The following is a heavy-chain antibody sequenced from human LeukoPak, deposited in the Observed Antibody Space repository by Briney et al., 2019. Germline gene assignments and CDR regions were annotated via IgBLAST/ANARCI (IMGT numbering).Heavy chain of an antibody. D-gene: IGHD4-17*01. CDR1: GGTFSSYA. Sequence: ASVKVSCKASGGTFSSYAISWVRQAPGQGLEWMGGIIPIFGTANYAQKFQGRVTITADESTSTAYMELSSLRSEDTAVYYCATHYGPDPWGYFDYWGQGTLVTVSS. CDR3: ATHYGPDPWGYFDY. J-gene: IGHJ4*02. V-gene: IGHV1-69*13. CDR2: IIPIFGTA.